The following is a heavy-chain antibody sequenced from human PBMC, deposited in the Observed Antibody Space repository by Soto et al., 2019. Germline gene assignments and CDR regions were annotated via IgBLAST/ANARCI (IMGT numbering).Heavy chain of an antibody. V-gene: IGHV4-4*07. D-gene: IGHD6-13*01. CDR2: IYTSGST. CDR3: ARDPLLAAAGLFDY. CDR1: GGSISSYY. Sequence: PSETLSLTCTVSGGSISSYYWGWIRQPAGKGLEWIGRIYTSGSTNYNPSLKSRVTMSVDTSKNQFSLKLSSVTAADTAVYYCARDPLLAAAGLFDYWGQGTLVTV. J-gene: IGHJ4*02.